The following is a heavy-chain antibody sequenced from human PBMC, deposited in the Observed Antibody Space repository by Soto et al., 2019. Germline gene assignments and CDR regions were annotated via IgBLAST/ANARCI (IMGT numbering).Heavy chain of an antibody. CDR1: GGSITSSSYY. D-gene: IGHD6-6*01. V-gene: IGHV4-39*01. J-gene: IGHJ4*02. CDR2: IYYSGIT. CDR3: ARLQGQLGGSCIDY. Sequence: SETLSLTCTVSGGSITSSSYYWGWIRQPPGKGLEWIGSIYYSGITYYNPSLKSRVTISVDTSKNQFSLKLSSVTAADTAVYYCARLQGQLGGSCIDYWGQGTLVTVSS.